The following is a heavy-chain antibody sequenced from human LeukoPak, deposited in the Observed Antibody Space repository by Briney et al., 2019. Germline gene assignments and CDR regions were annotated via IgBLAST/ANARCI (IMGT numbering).Heavy chain of an antibody. V-gene: IGHV4-39*07. CDR3: ARDRHGDYGDYYFDY. CDR1: GGSITNYY. D-gene: IGHD4-17*01. J-gene: IGHJ4*02. CDR2: IYYSGST. Sequence: SETLSLTCTVSGGSITNYYWGWIRQPPGKGLEWIGSIYYSGSTYYNPSLKSRVTISVDTSKNQFSLKLSSVTAADTAVYYCARDRHGDYGDYYFDYWGQGTLVTVSS.